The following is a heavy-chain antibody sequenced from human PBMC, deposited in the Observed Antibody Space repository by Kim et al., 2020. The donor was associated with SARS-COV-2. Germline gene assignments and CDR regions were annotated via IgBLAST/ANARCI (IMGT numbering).Heavy chain of an antibody. CDR3: ASSGAAAVQPLYYYYGMDV. CDR1: GYSFTSYW. J-gene: IGHJ6*02. D-gene: IGHD6-13*01. V-gene: IGHV5-51*01. CDR2: IYPGDSDT. Sequence: GESLKISCKGSGYSFTSYWIGWVRQMPGKGLEWMGIIYPGDSDTRYSPSFQGQVTISADKSISTAYLQWSSLKASDTAMYYCASSGAAAVQPLYYYYGMDVWGQGTTVTVSS.